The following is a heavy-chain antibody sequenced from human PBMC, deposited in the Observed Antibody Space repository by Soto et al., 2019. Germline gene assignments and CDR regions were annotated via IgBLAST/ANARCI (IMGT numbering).Heavy chain of an antibody. Sequence: SETLSLTCTVSGGSISSYYWSWIRQPPGKGLEWIGYIYYSGSTNYNPSLKSRVTISVDTSKNQFSLKLSSVTAADTAVYYCARGGLGGYDPYPRYYYYGMDVWGQGTTVTVSS. CDR2: IYYSGST. V-gene: IGHV4-59*01. CDR1: GGSISSYY. J-gene: IGHJ6*02. D-gene: IGHD5-12*01. CDR3: ARGGLGGYDPYPRYYYYGMDV.